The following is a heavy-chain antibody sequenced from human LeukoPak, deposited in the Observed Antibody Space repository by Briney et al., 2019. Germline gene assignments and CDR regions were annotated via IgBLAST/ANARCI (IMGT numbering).Heavy chain of an antibody. V-gene: IGHV1-2*02. CDR1: GYTFTDYY. CDR2: INPNNGDT. J-gene: IGHJ3*02. D-gene: IGHD6-6*01. CDR3: ARDRRGRAARPSDAFDI. Sequence: ASVKVSCKASGYTFTDYYMHWVRQAPGQGLEWMGWINPNNGDTNYAQKFQGRVTMTRDTSISTAYMELSRLRYDDTAVYYCARDRRGRAARPSDAFDIWGQGTMVTVSS.